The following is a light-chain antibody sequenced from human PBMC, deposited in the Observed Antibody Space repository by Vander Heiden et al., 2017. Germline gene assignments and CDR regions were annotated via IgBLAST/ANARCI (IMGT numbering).Light chain of an antibody. CDR3: QHENQGERDT. CDR1: QTIYTN. V-gene: IGKV3-15*01. J-gene: IGKJ5*01. CDR2: GAS. Sequence: EIVMTQSPDILYVSLGERATLTCRARQTIYTNLAWYQHKRGQAPRLLIYGASTMSTGVPARFRGSGSGTVFTRTISILKCGTIALYYCQHENQGERDTFGQGTQLEIK.